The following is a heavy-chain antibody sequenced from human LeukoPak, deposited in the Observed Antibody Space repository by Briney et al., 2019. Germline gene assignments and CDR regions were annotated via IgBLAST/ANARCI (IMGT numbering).Heavy chain of an antibody. V-gene: IGHV3-23*01. Sequence: PGGSLRLSCAASGFTFSSHGMSWVRQAPGKGLEWVSAMSGSGITTYYADSVKGRFTISRDNSKNTLYLQMNSLRAEDTAIYYCATYRQVLLPFESWGQGTLVTVSS. CDR3: ATYRQVLLPFES. D-gene: IGHD2-8*02. CDR2: MSGSGITT. CDR1: GFTFSSHG. J-gene: IGHJ4*02.